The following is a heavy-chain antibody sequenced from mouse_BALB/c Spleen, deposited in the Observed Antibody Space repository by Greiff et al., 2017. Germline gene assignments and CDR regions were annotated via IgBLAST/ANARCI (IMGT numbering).Heavy chain of an antibody. CDR3: ARGSHFDY. Sequence: VQLKESGPGLVAPSQSLSITCTVSGFSLNSEGVHWVRQPPGKGLEWLGVIWAGGSTNYNSALMSRLHISKDNSKSQVFLKIVTRQTDAPAMYYCARGSHFDYWGQGTTLTVSS. CDR2: IWAGGST. J-gene: IGHJ2*01. CDR1: GFSLNSEG. V-gene: IGHV2-9*02.